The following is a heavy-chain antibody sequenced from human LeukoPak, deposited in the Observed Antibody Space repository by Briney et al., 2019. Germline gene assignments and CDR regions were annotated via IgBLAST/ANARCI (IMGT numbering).Heavy chain of an antibody. CDR2: TNHSGST. V-gene: IGHV4-34*01. CDR3: ARDGPIGVYY. D-gene: IGHD3-16*01. J-gene: IGHJ4*02. Sequence: SETLSLTRAVHGGSFSGYYWSWIRQPPGKGLEWIGETNHSGSTNYNPSLKSRVTISVDTSKNQFSLKLSSVTGADTAVYYCARDGPIGVYYWGQGTLVTVSS. CDR1: GGSFSGYY.